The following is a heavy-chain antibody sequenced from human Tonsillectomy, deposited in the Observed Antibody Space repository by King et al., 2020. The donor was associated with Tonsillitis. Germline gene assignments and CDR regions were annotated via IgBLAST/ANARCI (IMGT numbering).Heavy chain of an antibody. J-gene: IGHJ2*01. CDR1: GGSISSSSYY. CDR3: ARAPSITMIVVVDLGYFDL. CDR2: IYYSGST. V-gene: IGHV4-39*01. D-gene: IGHD3-22*01. Sequence: QLQESGPGLVKPSETLSLTCTVSGGSISSSSYYWGWIRQPPGKGLEWIGSIYYSGSTYYNPSLKSRVTISVDTSKNQFSLKLSSVTAADTAVSYCARAPSITMIVVVDLGYFDLWGRGTLVTVSS.